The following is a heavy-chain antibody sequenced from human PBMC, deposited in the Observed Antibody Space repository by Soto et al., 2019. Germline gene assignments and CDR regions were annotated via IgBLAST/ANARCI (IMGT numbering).Heavy chain of an antibody. CDR3: ARDAYGEIGAFDI. J-gene: IGHJ3*02. Sequence: QVQLVESGGGVVQPGRSLRLSCAASGFTFSSYAMHWVRQAPGKGLEWVAVISYDGSNKYYADSVKGRFTISRDNSKNSLYLQMNSLRAEDTAVYYCARDAYGEIGAFDIWGQGTMVTVSS. V-gene: IGHV3-30-3*01. CDR2: ISYDGSNK. CDR1: GFTFSSYA. D-gene: IGHD4-17*01.